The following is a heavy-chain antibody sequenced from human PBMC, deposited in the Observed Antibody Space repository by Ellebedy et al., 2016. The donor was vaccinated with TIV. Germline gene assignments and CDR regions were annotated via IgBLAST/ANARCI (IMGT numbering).Heavy chain of an antibody. CDR3: ARFYDHNSGYFDY. CDR1: GFTFSDYY. CDR2: ITSSGVTT. J-gene: IGHJ4*02. Sequence: GGSLRLSXAASGFTFSDYYMSWIRQAPGKGLEWISYITSSGVTTYYADSVKGRFTISRDNAKNSVDLQMHSLRVEDTAVYYCARFYDHNSGYFDYWGQGTLVTVSS. V-gene: IGHV3-11*01. D-gene: IGHD3-22*01.